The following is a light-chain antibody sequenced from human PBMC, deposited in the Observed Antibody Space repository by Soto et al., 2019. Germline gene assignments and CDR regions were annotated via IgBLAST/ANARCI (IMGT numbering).Light chain of an antibody. V-gene: IGLV2-14*01. J-gene: IGLJ3*02. CDR1: SNDIGAFNY. CDR2: GVS. Sequence: SALTQPASVSGSPGQSITISCTGSSNDIGAFNYVSWYRQPPGEAPKVLIRGVSYRPSGVSIRFSGSKSDNTASLSISGLQAEDEAHYYCSSYTTSNTWVFGGGTKLTVL. CDR3: SSYTTSNTWV.